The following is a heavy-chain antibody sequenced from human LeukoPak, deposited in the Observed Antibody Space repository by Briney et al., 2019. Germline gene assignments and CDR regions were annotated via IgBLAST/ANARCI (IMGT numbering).Heavy chain of an antibody. CDR2: IVVGSGNT. V-gene: IGHV1-58*01. CDR3: AADYRSPALFDY. Sequence: GASVNVSFTASGFTFTSSAVQWVRQARGQRLEWIGWIVVGSGNTNYAQKFQERVTITRDMSTSTAYMELSSLRSEDTAVYYCAADYRSPALFDYWGQGTLVTVSS. CDR1: GFTFTSSA. J-gene: IGHJ4*02.